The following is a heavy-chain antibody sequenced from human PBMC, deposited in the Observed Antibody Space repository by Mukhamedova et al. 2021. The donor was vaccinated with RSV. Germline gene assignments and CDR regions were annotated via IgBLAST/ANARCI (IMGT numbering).Heavy chain of an antibody. D-gene: IGHD6-19*01. CDR2: IIPIFGTA. J-gene: IGHJ5*02. CDR3: ASSKTAVAGTSGWFDP. Sequence: GGIIPIFGTANYAQKFQGRVTITADESTSTAYMELSSLRSEDMAVYYCASSKTAVAGTSGWFDPWGQGTLVTVSS. V-gene: IGHV1-69*01.